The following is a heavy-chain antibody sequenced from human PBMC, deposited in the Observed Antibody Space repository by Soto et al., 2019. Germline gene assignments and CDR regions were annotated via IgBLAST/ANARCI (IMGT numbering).Heavy chain of an antibody. V-gene: IGHV1-2*02. CDR1: GYTFTDNS. D-gene: IGHD5-18*01. J-gene: IGHJ5*02. Sequence: GASVKVSCKASGYTFTDNSVHWVRQAPGQGLEWMGWIDPNRGGTNYAQKFQDRVTMTRDTSISTVYTELTRLRSEDTAVYFCASGSAMGADHWGQGTLVTVSS. CDR3: ASGSAMGADH. CDR2: IDPNRGGT.